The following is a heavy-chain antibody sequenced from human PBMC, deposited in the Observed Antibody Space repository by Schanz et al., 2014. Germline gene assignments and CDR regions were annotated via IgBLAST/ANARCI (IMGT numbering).Heavy chain of an antibody. Sequence: QVLQVQSGSELKKPGTSVKVSCKASGYTFSNDDINWVRQAIGQGPEWMGWMQPDSGKTHYAEKFQGRVAMTRDVSRSTAYMELSSLRSEDTAVYYCARGRGCTGGSCYSWFDLWGQGTLVTVAS. CDR1: GYTFSNDD. V-gene: IGHV1-8*01. J-gene: IGHJ5*02. CDR2: MQPDSGKT. CDR3: ARGRGCTGGSCYSWFDL. D-gene: IGHD2-15*01.